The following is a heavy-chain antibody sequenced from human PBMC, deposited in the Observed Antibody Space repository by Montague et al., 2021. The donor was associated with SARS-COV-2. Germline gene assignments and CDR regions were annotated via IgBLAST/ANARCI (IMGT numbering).Heavy chain of an antibody. Sequence: SLRLSCAASGFTVSSNYMSWVRQAPGKGLGWVSVIYSGGSTNYADSVKGRFTISRDTSKNTLYLQMNGLRAEDTAVYYCARDPNQYDILTGSYRGYYAFDIWGQGTMVTVSS. CDR1: GFTVSSNY. D-gene: IGHD3-9*01. CDR3: ARDPNQYDILTGSYRGYYAFDI. CDR2: IYSGGST. V-gene: IGHV3-66*01. J-gene: IGHJ3*02.